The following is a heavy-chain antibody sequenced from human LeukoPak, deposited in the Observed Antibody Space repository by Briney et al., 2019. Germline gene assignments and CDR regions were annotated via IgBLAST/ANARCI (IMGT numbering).Heavy chain of an antibody. D-gene: IGHD5-18*01. J-gene: IGHJ4*02. Sequence: SETLSLTCTVSGGSISSGDYYWSWIRQPPGKGLEWIGYIYYSGSTYYNPSLKSRVTISVDTSKNQFSLKLSSVTAADTAVYYCAREDGRGYSYGFDYWGQGTLVTVSS. CDR2: IYYSGST. CDR1: GGSISSGDYY. CDR3: AREDGRGYSYGFDY. V-gene: IGHV4-30-4*02.